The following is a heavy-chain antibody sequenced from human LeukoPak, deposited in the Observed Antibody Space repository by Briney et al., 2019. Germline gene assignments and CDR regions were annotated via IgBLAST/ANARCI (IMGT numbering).Heavy chain of an antibody. V-gene: IGHV4-59*01. CDR3: AREGQLSKNWFDP. J-gene: IGHJ5*02. CDR1: GGSISSYY. CDR2: IYYSGST. Sequence: KPSETLSLTCTVSGGSISSYYWSWIRQPPGKGLEWIGYIYYSGSTNYNPSLKSRVTISVDTSKNQFSLKLCSVTAADTAVYYCAREGQLSKNWFDPWGQGTLVTVSS. D-gene: IGHD6-6*01.